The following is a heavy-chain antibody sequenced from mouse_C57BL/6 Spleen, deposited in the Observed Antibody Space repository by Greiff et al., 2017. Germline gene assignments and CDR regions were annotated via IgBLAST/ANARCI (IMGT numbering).Heavy chain of an antibody. CDR3: ARGNYGSSYDAMDY. D-gene: IGHD1-1*01. Sequence: DVMLVESGGGLVQPGGSLKLSCAASGFTFSDYGMAWVRQAPRKGPEWVAFISNLAYSIYYADTVTGRFTISRENAKNTLYLEMSSLRSEDTAMYYCARGNYGSSYDAMDYWGQGTSVTVSS. CDR2: ISNLAYSI. J-gene: IGHJ4*01. V-gene: IGHV5-15*01. CDR1: GFTFSDYG.